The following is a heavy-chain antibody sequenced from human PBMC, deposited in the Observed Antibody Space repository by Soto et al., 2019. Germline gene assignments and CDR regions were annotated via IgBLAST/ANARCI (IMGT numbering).Heavy chain of an antibody. D-gene: IGHD2-15*01. V-gene: IGHV3-30-3*01. CDR1: GFTFASHT. CDR2: ISFDGNSE. Sequence: GGSLRLCCTASGFTFASHTMHWVRQAPGKGLEWVAVISFDGNSENYADSVRGRFTISRDNSKNTVFLQMNSLRPEDTAVYHCARDAARNSDYFDYWGQGTRVTVSS. CDR3: ARDAARNSDYFDY. J-gene: IGHJ4*02.